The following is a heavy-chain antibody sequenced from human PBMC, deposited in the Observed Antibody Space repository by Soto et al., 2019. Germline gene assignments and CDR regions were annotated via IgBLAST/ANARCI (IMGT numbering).Heavy chain of an antibody. Sequence: GASVKVSCKASGYTFTDYFIHWVRQAPGQGFEWMGWINPKSRGTTYAQKFQGRVTMTRDTSNSTAYMELRGLRSDDTAIYYCARVTMKAGNWFDPWCQGNLVTVSS. CDR1: GYTFTDYF. V-gene: IGHV1-2*02. D-gene: IGHD1-1*01. CDR3: ARVTMKAGNWFDP. J-gene: IGHJ5*02. CDR2: INPKSRGT.